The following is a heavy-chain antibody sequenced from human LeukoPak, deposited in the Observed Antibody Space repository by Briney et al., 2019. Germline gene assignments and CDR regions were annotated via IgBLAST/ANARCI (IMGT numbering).Heavy chain of an antibody. V-gene: IGHV4-39*07. CDR2: IYYSGST. CDR3: ASGIQLWAPFDY. Sequence: SETLSLTCTVSGGSISSSSYYWGWIRQPPGKGLEWIGSIYYSGSTYYNPSLKSRVAISVDTSKNQFSLKLSSVTAADTAVYYCASGIQLWAPFDYWGQGTLVTVSS. CDR1: GGSISSSSYY. D-gene: IGHD5-18*01. J-gene: IGHJ4*02.